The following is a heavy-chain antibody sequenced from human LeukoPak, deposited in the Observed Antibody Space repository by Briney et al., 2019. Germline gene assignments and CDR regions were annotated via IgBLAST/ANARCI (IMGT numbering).Heavy chain of an antibody. Sequence: GGTLRLSCGASGFTFSSYWMHWVRQAPGKGLVWISRINSDGSTTSYADSVKGRFTISRDNAKNTLYLQMNSLRAEDTAVYYCARGNYYGQDYWGQGTLVTVSS. CDR3: ARGNYYGQDY. V-gene: IGHV3-74*01. J-gene: IGHJ4*02. D-gene: IGHD3-10*01. CDR2: INSDGSTT. CDR1: GFTFSSYW.